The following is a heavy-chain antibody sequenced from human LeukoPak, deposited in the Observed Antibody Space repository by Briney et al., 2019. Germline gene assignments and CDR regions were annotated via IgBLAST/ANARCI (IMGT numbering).Heavy chain of an antibody. V-gene: IGHV3-30*02. CDR2: IRYDGSNK. Sequence: SLRLSSAASGFTFSSYGMHWVRQAPGKGLEWVAFIRYDGSNKYYADSVKGRFTISRDNSKNPLYLQMNSLRAEDTAVYYCAKDSMAATVRGSLGYWGQGALVTVSS. CDR3: AKDSMAATVRGSLGY. J-gene: IGHJ4*02. D-gene: IGHD6-13*01. CDR1: GFTFSSYG.